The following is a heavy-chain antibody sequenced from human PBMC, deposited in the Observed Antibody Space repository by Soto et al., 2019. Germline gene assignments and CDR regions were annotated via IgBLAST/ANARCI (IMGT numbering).Heavy chain of an antibody. CDR2: TYYRSRWYN. Sequence: PSQTLSLTCAISGDSVSSNSAAWNWIRQSPSRGLEWLGRTYYRSRWYNDYAVSVKSRITVNPDTSKNQFSLHLNSVTPEDTAVYYCARDLTAVTSDYDILTGYSRASHLFDYWGQGTLVTVSS. CDR3: ARDLTAVTSDYDILTGYSRASHLFDY. D-gene: IGHD3-9*01. J-gene: IGHJ4*02. V-gene: IGHV6-1*01. CDR1: GDSVSSNSAA.